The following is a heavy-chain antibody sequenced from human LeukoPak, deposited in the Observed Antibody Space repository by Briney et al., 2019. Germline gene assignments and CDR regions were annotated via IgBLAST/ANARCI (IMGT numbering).Heavy chain of an antibody. V-gene: IGHV4-39*01. CDR3: ARHRRITMLAVVTYSHYYSLDV. CDR2: IYYSGST. Sequence: GSLRLSCAASGFTFSSYSMNWVRQAPGKGLEWIGSIYYSGSTDYNPSLKSRVTISLDTSKNQFSLKLSSVTAADTAVYYCARHRRITMLAVVTYSHYYSLDVWGKGTTVTISS. D-gene: IGHD3-22*01. J-gene: IGHJ6*03. CDR1: GFTFSSYSMN.